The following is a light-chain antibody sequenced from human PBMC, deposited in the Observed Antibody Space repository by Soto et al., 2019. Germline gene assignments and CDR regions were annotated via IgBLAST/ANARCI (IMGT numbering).Light chain of an antibody. CDR1: SSDVGSYNL. CDR3: CSYAGSSTVI. J-gene: IGLJ2*01. V-gene: IGLV2-23*02. Sequence: QSVLTQPASVSGSPGQSITISCTGTSSDVGSYNLVSWYQQHPGKAPKLMIYEVRQRPSGVSNRFSGSKSGNTASLTISGLQAEDEADYYCCSYAGSSTVIFGGGTKVTVL. CDR2: EVR.